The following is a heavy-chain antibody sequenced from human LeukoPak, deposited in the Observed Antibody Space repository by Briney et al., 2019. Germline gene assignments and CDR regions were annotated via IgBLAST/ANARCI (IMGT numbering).Heavy chain of an antibody. V-gene: IGHV3-66*02. Sequence: GGSLRLSCAASGFTISSNYMSWVRQAPGKGLEWVSVIYSGGSTYYADSVKGRFTISRDNSKNTLYLQMNSLRAEDTAVYYCARAYTAKALYYFDYWGQGTLVTVSS. CDR2: IYSGGST. D-gene: IGHD5-18*01. J-gene: IGHJ4*02. CDR3: ARAYTAKALYYFDY. CDR1: GFTISSNY.